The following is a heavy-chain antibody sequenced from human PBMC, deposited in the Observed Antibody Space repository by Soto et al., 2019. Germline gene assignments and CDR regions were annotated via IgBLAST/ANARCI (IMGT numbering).Heavy chain of an antibody. V-gene: IGHV4-61*01. CDR3: ARVDTGYCISTSCYSRNWFDP. J-gene: IGHJ5*02. CDR2: IYYSGST. D-gene: IGHD2-2*01. Sequence: SETLSLTCTVSGGSVSSGSYYWSWIRQPPGKGLEWIGYIYYSGSTNYNPSLKSRVTISVDTSKNQFSLKLSSVTAADTAVYYCARVDTGYCISTSCYSRNWFDPRGQGTLVTVSS. CDR1: GGSVSSGSYY.